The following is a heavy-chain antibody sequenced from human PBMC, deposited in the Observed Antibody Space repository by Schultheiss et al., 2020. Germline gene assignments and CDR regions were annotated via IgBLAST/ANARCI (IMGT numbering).Heavy chain of an antibody. V-gene: IGHV1-8*01. J-gene: IGHJ4*02. CDR1: GYTFTSYD. Sequence: ASVKVSCKASGYTFTSYDINWVRQATGQGLEWMGWMNPNSSNTGYAQKFQGRVTMTRNTSISTAYMELSSLRSEDTAVYYCARGHKLTTVTPGYWGQGTLVTVSS. CDR3: ARGHKLTTVTPGY. D-gene: IGHD4-17*01. CDR2: MNPNSSNT.